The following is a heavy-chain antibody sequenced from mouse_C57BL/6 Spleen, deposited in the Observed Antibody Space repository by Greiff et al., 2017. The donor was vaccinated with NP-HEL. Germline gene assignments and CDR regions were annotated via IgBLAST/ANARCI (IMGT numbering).Heavy chain of an antibody. D-gene: IGHD1-1*01. CDR1: GFSLTSYG. Sequence: QVQLKESGPGLVQPSQSLSITCTVSGFSLTSYGVHWVRQSPGKGLEWLGVVWSGGSTDYNAAFISRLSISKDNSKSQVFFKINSLQADDTAIYYCARKGLIYYYGSSQSRYAMDYWGQGTSVTVSS. J-gene: IGHJ4*01. CDR3: ARKGLIYYYGSSQSRYAMDY. CDR2: VWSGGST. V-gene: IGHV2-2*01.